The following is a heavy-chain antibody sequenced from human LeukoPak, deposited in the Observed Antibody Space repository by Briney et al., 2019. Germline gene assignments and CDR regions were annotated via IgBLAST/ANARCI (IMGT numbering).Heavy chain of an antibody. J-gene: IGHJ4*02. CDR3: ARLWQWLSY. V-gene: IGHV1-3*01. CDR2: INAGNGNT. Sequence: GASVKVSCKASGYTFTSYAMHWVRQAPGQRLEWMGWINAGNGNTKSSQKFQGRFTITRDTSARTAYMELSSLRSEDTAVYYCARLWQWLSYWGQGTLVTVSS. D-gene: IGHD6-19*01. CDR1: GYTFTSYA.